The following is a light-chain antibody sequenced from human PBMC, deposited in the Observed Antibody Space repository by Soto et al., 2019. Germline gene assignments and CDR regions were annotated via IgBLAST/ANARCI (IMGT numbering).Light chain of an antibody. Sequence: QSALTQPASVSGSPGQPITISCTGTSSDVGGYNYVSWYQQHPGKAPKLMIYDVSNRPSGVSNRFSGSKSGNTASLTISGLQAEDEADYYCSSYTSSSTLVVFGGGTTLTVL. CDR3: SSYTSSSTLVV. CDR2: DVS. J-gene: IGLJ2*01. V-gene: IGLV2-14*01. CDR1: SSDVGGYNY.